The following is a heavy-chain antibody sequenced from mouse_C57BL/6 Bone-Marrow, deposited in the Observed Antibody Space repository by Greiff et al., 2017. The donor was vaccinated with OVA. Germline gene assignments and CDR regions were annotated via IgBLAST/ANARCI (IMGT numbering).Heavy chain of an antibody. Sequence: VQRVESGAELVKPGASVKISCKASGYAFSSYWMNWVKQRPGKGLEWIGQIYPGDGDTNYNGKFKGKATLTADKSSSTAYMQLSSLTSEDSAVYFCARWDSNHFDYWGQGTTLTVSS. CDR1: GYAFSSYW. D-gene: IGHD2-5*01. V-gene: IGHV1-80*01. CDR2: IYPGDGDT. J-gene: IGHJ2*01. CDR3: ARWDSNHFDY.